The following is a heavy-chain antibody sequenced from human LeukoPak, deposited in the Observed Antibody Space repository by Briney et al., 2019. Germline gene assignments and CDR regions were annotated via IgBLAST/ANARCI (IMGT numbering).Heavy chain of an antibody. CDR2: RYYGGNT. V-gene: IGHV4-59*12. D-gene: IGHD3-22*01. CDR1: GGGMRNYY. Sequence: SETLSLTCSVSGGGMRNYYWTWIRQSPGKGLEWMGYRYYGGNTNFNSPLRDRVTISIDASKNQFSLKLSSVTAADTAVYYCAREKIGYYDSSGRGWFDPWGQGTLVTVSS. CDR3: AREKIGYYDSSGRGWFDP. J-gene: IGHJ5*02.